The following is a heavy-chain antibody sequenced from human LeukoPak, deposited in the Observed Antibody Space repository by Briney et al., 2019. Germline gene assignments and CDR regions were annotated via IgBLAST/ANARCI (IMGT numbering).Heavy chain of an antibody. CDR3: GRGFALVPAGIPDY. Sequence: GGSRRLSCAASGFTFSNYWMHWVRHAPGEGLVWVSRISNDGSSTTYADSVKGRFTISRDNAKNTLYLQMNSLRAEDTAVYYCGRGFALVPAGIPDYWGQGTLVTVSS. D-gene: IGHD2-2*01. CDR2: ISNDGSST. J-gene: IGHJ4*02. V-gene: IGHV3-74*01. CDR1: GFTFSNYW.